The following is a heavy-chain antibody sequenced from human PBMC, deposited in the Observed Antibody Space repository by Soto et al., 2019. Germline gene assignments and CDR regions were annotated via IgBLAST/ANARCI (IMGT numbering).Heavy chain of an antibody. CDR2: VSIGGST. V-gene: IGHV3-23*01. D-gene: IGHD2-15*01. J-gene: IGHJ4*02. CDR3: AKSRGAGGHFDY. CDR1: GFTFSSYA. Sequence: DVQLLESGGGLVQPEGSLRLSCAASGFTFSSYAMGWVRQGPGKGLEWVAVVSIGGSTHYADSVRGRFTISRDNSKNTLSLQMNSITAEDTAVYFCAKSRGAGGHFDYWGQGALVTVSS.